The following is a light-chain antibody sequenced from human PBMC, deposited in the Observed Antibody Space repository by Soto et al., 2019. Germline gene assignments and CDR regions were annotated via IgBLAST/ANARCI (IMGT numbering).Light chain of an antibody. CDR1: SGHSSYA. Sequence: QLVLTQSPSASASLGASVKLTCTLSSGHSSYAIAWHQQQPEKGPRYLMKLNSDGSHSKGDGIPDRFSGSSSGAERYLTTSNLQSEDEADYYCQTWGTGGVFGGGTKLTVL. V-gene: IGLV4-69*01. J-gene: IGLJ3*02. CDR3: QTWGTGGV. CDR2: LNSDGSH.